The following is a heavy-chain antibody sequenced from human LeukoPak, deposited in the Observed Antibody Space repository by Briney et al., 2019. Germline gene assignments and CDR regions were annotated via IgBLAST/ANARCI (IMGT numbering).Heavy chain of an antibody. V-gene: IGHV1-58*01. CDR2: IVVGSGNT. D-gene: IGHD1-1*01. J-gene: IGHJ4*02. Sequence: SVKVSCKASGFTFTISAVQWVRQARGQGLEWIGWIVVGSGNTNYAQKFQERVTINRDMSTSTAYMELSSLRSEDTAVYYCATDDVTTGTKTALGYWGQGTLVTVSS. CDR1: GFTFTISA. CDR3: ATDDVTTGTKTALGY.